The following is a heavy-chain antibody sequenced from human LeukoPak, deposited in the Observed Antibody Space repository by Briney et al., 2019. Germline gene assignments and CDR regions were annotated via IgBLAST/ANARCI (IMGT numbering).Heavy chain of an antibody. CDR2: IYYSGST. CDR3: ARHGRTYYYGSGRGGLDY. V-gene: IGHV4-39*01. J-gene: IGHJ4*02. Sequence: SETLSLTCAVYGGSFSGYYWGWIRQPPGKGLEWIGSIYYSGSTYYNPSLKSRVTISVDTSKNQFSLKLSSVTAADTAVYYCARHGRTYYYGSGRGGLDYWGQGTLVTVSS. CDR1: GGSFSGYY. D-gene: IGHD3-10*01.